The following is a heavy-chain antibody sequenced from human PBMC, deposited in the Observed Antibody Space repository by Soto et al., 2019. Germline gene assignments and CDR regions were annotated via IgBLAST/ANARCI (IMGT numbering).Heavy chain of an antibody. V-gene: IGHV1-69*13. Sequence: SVKVSCKASGGTFSTYAISWVRQAPGQGLEWMGGIIPIFGTANYAQKFQGRVTITADESTSTAYMELSSLRSEDTAVYYCARDRDSGSHGGTTYFDYWGQGTLVTVSS. CDR1: GGTFSTYA. D-gene: IGHD1-26*01. CDR2: IIPIFGTA. CDR3: ARDRDSGSHGGTTYFDY. J-gene: IGHJ4*02.